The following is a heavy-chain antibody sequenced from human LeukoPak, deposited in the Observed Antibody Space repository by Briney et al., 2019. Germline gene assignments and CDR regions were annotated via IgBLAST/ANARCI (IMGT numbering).Heavy chain of an antibody. D-gene: IGHD3-22*01. CDR2: ISGSGGST. CDR1: GFTFSSYA. CDR3: AKDYDSSGYYSPSFDY. J-gene: IGHJ4*02. Sequence: GGSLRLSCAASGFTFSSYAISWVRQAPGKGLEWVSAISGSGGSTYYADSVKGRFTISRDNSKNTLYLQMNSLRAEDTAVYYCAKDYDSSGYYSPSFDYWGQGTLVTVSS. V-gene: IGHV3-23*01.